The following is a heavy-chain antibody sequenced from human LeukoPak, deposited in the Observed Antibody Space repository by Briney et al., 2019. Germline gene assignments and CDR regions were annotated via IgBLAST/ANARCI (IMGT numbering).Heavy chain of an antibody. D-gene: IGHD3-16*01. CDR3: TKDVGVILFDY. CDR2: ISNSGANT. J-gene: IGHJ4*02. CDR1: GFTFSSYA. Sequence: GGSLRLSCVASGFTFSSYAMHWVRQAPGKGLEWVSAISNSGANTHYADSLKGRFTISRDNSKSTLYLQMNSLRGEDSAIYYCTKDVGVILFDYWGQGTLVTVSS. V-gene: IGHV3-23*01.